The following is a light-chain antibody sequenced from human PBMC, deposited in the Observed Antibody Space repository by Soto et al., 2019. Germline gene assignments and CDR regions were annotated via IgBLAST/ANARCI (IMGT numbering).Light chain of an antibody. CDR1: QSIRHY. J-gene: IGKJ1*01. V-gene: IGKV1-5*01. CDR2: GAS. CDR3: QHHNSYSQT. Sequence: DIQMTQSPPTLSASVGDRVTITRRPSQSIRHYLAWYQQMPGKAPKLLIYGASTLQSGVPSRFSGSGSGTEFTLTISSLQPDDFGTYFCQHHNSYSQTFGQGTKVDIK.